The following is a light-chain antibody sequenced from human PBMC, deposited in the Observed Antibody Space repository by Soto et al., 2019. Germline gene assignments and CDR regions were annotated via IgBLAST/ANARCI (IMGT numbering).Light chain of an antibody. Sequence: EIVLTQSPATLSLSPGERATLSCRASQSVSSYLAWYQQRPGQAPRLLIYGASNRATGIPARFSGSGSGTDFPLPISSLGAEDFAVYYCQPRTDWPMTFGQGTRLEIK. CDR2: GAS. V-gene: IGKV3-11*01. CDR1: QSVSSY. CDR3: QPRTDWPMT. J-gene: IGKJ5*01.